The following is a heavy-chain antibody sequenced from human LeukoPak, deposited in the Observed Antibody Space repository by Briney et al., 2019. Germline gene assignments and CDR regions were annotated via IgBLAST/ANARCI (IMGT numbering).Heavy chain of an antibody. CDR3: ARDAYGYSGYDGIDY. Sequence: GSLRLSCAASGFTFSNYWMSWVRQALGKGLEWVANIKQDGSEKYYVDSVKGRFTISRDNAKNSLYLQMNSLRAEDTAVYYCARDAYGYSGYDGIDYWGQGTLVTVPS. CDR1: GFTFSNYW. J-gene: IGHJ4*02. D-gene: IGHD5-12*01. CDR2: IKQDGSEK. V-gene: IGHV3-7*01.